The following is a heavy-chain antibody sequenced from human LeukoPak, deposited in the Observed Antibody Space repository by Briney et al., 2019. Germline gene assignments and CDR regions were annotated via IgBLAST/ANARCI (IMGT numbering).Heavy chain of an antibody. V-gene: IGHV4-59*01. D-gene: IGHD6-13*01. J-gene: IGHJ5*02. CDR3: ARAGGSSSWYVDWFDP. CDR1: GGSISSYY. Sequence: SETPSLTCTVSGGSISSYYWSWIRQPPGKGLEWIGYIYYSGSTNYNPSLKSRVTISVDTSKNQFSLKLSSVTAADTAVYYCARAGGSSSWYVDWFDPWGQGTLVTVSS. CDR2: IYYSGST.